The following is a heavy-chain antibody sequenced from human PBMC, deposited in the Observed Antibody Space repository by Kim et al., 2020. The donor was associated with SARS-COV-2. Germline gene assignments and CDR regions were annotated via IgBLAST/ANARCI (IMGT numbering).Heavy chain of an antibody. J-gene: IGHJ6*03. D-gene: IGHD3-3*01. CDR1: GFTFSDYV. V-gene: IGHV3-23*01. CDR2: ISGSGGNT. Sequence: GGSLRLSCAASGFTFSDYVMSWVRQAPGKGLEWVSVISGSGGNTFYAVSVKGRFTISRDNSKNSLYLQMNSLRAEDTAVYYCAKDGLRFLDWLAPDMDVWGKGTTVTVSS. CDR3: AKDGLRFLDWLAPDMDV.